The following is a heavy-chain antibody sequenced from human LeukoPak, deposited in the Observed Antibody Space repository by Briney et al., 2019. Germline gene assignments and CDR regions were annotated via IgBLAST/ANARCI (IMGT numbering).Heavy chain of an antibody. Sequence: GGSLRLSCAASGFTFSSYGMHWVRQAPGKGLEWVAVISYDGSNQYYADSVKGRFTISRDNAKNSLYLQMNSLRVEDTAVYYCARVCLGEFSLNDYWGQGTLVTVSS. V-gene: IGHV3-30*03. CDR2: ISYDGSNQ. D-gene: IGHD3-16*02. J-gene: IGHJ4*02. CDR3: ARVCLGEFSLNDY. CDR1: GFTFSSYG.